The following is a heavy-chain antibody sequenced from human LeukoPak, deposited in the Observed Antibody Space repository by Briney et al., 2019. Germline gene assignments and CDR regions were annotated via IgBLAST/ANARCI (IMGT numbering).Heavy chain of an antibody. J-gene: IGHJ6*03. CDR2: IRYDGSNK. CDR3: AKEMSSSSWYYSGDYYYYMDV. Sequence: GGSLRLSCAASGFTFNSYGMHWVRQAPGKGLEWVAFIRYDGSNKYYADSVKGRFTISRDNSKNTLYLQMNSLRAEDTAVYYCAKEMSSSSWYYSGDYYYYMDVWGKGTTVTISS. CDR1: GFTFNSYG. D-gene: IGHD6-13*01. V-gene: IGHV3-30*02.